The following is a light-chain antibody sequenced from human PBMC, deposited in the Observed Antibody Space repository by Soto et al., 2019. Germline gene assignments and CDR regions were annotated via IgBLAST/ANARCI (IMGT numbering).Light chain of an antibody. CDR1: QTISSW. CDR2: KAS. V-gene: IGKV1-5*03. Sequence: DIQMTQSPSTLSGSVGDRVTITCRASQTISSWLAWYQQKPGKAPKLLIYKASTLKSGVPSRFSGSGYGTEFTLTISNLQPEDVATYYCQKYNTAPLTFGGGTKVDNK. CDR3: QKYNTAPLT. J-gene: IGKJ4*01.